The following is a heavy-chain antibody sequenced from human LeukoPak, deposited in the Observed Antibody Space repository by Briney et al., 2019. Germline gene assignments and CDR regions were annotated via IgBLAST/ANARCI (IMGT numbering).Heavy chain of an antibody. CDR3: ARGVPLGFLKGSIDY. CDR1: GVSISSYY. Sequence: PSETLSLTCTVSGVSISSYYWSWIRQPPGKGLEWIGEINHSGSTNYNPALKSRVTISVDTSKNQFSLKLSSVTAADTAVYYCARGVPLGFLKGSIDYWGQGTLVTVSS. D-gene: IGHD3-3*01. J-gene: IGHJ4*02. V-gene: IGHV4-34*01. CDR2: INHSGST.